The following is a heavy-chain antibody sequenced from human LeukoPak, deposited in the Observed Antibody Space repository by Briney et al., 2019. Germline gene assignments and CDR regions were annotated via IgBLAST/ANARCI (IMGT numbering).Heavy chain of an antibody. Sequence: ASVKVSCKASGYTFTSYYMHWVRQAPGQGLEWMGIINPSGGSTSYAQKFQGRVTMTRDTSTSTVYMELSSLRSEDTAVYYCARDSSGWYFQVVAVDYWGQGTLVTVSS. CDR1: GYTFTSYY. CDR2: INPSGGST. J-gene: IGHJ4*02. CDR3: ARDSSGWYFQVVAVDY. V-gene: IGHV1-46*01. D-gene: IGHD6-19*01.